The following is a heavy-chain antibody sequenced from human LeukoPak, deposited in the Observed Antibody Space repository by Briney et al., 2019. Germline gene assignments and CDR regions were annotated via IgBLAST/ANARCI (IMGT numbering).Heavy chain of an antibody. CDR1: GFTVSSNY. CDR2: ISGSGGSI. Sequence: GGSLRLSCAASGFTVSSNYMSWVRQAPGKGLEWVSGISGSGGSIYYADSVKGRFSVSRDNSKNTLYLQMNSLRAEDTAVYYCAKDRYYNSSAYYPDFAYWGQGTLVTVSS. J-gene: IGHJ4*02. V-gene: IGHV3-23*01. D-gene: IGHD3-22*01. CDR3: AKDRYYNSSAYYPDFAY.